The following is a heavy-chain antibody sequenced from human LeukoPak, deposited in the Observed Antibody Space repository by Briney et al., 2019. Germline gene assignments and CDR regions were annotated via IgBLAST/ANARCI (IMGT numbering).Heavy chain of an antibody. CDR3: ARDGDYDWNYKSGFDY. Sequence: GGSLRLSCAASGFTFSNYWMSWVRQAPGKGLEWVANIKQDGSDKHYLDSVKGRFTISRDNAKNSLYLELNSLRAEDSAVYYCARDGDYDWNYKSGFDYWGQGTLVTVSS. CDR1: GFTFSNYW. V-gene: IGHV3-7*01. J-gene: IGHJ4*02. CDR2: IKQDGSDK. D-gene: IGHD1-7*01.